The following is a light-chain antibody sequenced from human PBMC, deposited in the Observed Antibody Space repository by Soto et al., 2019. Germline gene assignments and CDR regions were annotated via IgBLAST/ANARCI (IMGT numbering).Light chain of an antibody. CDR1: QSVSSN. J-gene: IGKJ5*01. Sequence: EIVMTQSPATLSASPGERATLSCRASQSVSSNLAWYQQKPGQAPRLLIYGASTRATGIPARFSGSGSGTDFTLTISSLEPEDFAVYYCQQRSNWLITFGQGTRLEIK. CDR3: QQRSNWLIT. V-gene: IGKV3-15*01. CDR2: GAS.